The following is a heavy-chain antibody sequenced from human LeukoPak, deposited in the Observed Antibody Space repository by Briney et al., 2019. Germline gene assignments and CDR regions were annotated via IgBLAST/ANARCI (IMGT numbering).Heavy chain of an antibody. CDR1: GFTFSSYA. Sequence: PGGSLRLSCAASGFTFSSYAMNWVRQAPGKGLEWVSSISSSSTYIYYADSVKGRFTISRDDAKSSLYLQMNSLRAEDTAVYYCARDWSGWDVWGKGTTVTVSS. J-gene: IGHJ6*04. CDR3: ARDWSGWDV. V-gene: IGHV3-21*01. D-gene: IGHD3-3*01. CDR2: ISSSSTYI.